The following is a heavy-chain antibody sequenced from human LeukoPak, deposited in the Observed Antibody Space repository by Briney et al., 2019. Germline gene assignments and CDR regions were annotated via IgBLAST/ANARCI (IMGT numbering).Heavy chain of an antibody. D-gene: IGHD1-26*01. CDR2: ISYDGSNK. J-gene: IGHJ4*02. V-gene: IGHV3-30*04. CDR1: GFTFSSYA. Sequence: PGGSLRLSCAASGFTFSSYAMHWVRQAPGKGLEWVAVISYDGSNKYYADSVKGRFTISRDNSKNTLYLQMNSLRAEDTAVYYCVVGTVYYFDYWGQGTLVTVSS. CDR3: VVGTVYYFDY.